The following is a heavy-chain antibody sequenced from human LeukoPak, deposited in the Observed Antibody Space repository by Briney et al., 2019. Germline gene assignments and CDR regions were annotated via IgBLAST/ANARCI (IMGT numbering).Heavy chain of an antibody. J-gene: IGHJ4*02. V-gene: IGHV3-30*02. CDR3: AKDQYSSSPAPFDY. CDR1: GFTFSSYG. Sequence: PGGSLRLSCAASGFTFSSYGMHWVRQAPGKGLEWVAFIRYDGSNKYYADSVKGRFTISRDNSKNTLYLQMNSLRAEDTAVYYCAKDQYSSSPAPFDYWGQGTLVTVSS. D-gene: IGHD6-6*01. CDR2: IRYDGSNK.